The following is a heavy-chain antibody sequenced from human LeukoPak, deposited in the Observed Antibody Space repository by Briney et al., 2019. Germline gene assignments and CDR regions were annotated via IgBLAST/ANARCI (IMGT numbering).Heavy chain of an antibody. D-gene: IGHD4-23*01. V-gene: IGHV4-39*01. Sequence: SETLSLTCIVSGGSISNSSYYWGWIRQPPGKGLEWIGSIYYSGSACYNPSLKSRVTISVDTSKNQFSLKLTSVTAADTAVYYCARHWVVTPNYWGQGTLVTVSS. CDR3: ARHWVVTPNY. CDR2: IYYSGSA. CDR1: GGSISNSSYY. J-gene: IGHJ4*02.